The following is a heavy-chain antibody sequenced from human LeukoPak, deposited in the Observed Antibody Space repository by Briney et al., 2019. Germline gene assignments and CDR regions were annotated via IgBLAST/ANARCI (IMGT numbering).Heavy chain of an antibody. CDR1: VYTFTNYV. Sequence: ASVNVSFKAAVYTFTNYVINSVRQARAQAREWMGWISASNGNTNYAQKLQGRVTMTTDTSTSTAYMELRSLRSDDTAVYYCARVDIVATTDLYYYYGMDVWGQGTTVTVSS. CDR3: ARVDIVATTDLYYYYGMDV. D-gene: IGHD5-12*01. CDR2: ISASNGNT. J-gene: IGHJ6*02. V-gene: IGHV1-18*01.